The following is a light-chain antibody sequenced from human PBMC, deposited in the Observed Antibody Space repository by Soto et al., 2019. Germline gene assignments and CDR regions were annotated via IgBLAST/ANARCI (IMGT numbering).Light chain of an antibody. J-gene: IGKJ2*01. V-gene: IGKV1-5*03. CDR3: QQYIRYSPYT. Sequence: DIQMTQFPSTLSASIGDRVTITCRASQTISSSLAWYQQKPGKAPKLLIYKASNLETGVPSRFSGSGSGTEFALTISSLQPDEFATYYCQQYIRYSPYTFGQGTRLEIK. CDR1: QTISSS. CDR2: KAS.